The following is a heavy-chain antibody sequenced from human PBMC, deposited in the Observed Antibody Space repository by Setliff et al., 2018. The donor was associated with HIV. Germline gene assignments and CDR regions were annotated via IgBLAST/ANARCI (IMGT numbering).Heavy chain of an antibody. J-gene: IGHJ6*03. CDR1: GFTFRNYK. D-gene: IGHD3-3*01. Sequence: PGGSLRLSCAASGFTFRNYKFNWVRQAPGRGLEWVSVIYSGGSTYYTDSVKGRFTISRDNSKNTLYLQMNSLRAEDTAVYYCARLAYYDFWNGYSYYMDVWGKGTTVTVSS. CDR3: ARLAYYDFWNGYSYYMDV. V-gene: IGHV3-66*02. CDR2: IYSGGST.